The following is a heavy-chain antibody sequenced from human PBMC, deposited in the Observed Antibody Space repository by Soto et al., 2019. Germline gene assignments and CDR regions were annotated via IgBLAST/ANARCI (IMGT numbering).Heavy chain of an antibody. V-gene: IGHV3-11*01. CDR2: ISSSGSTI. CDR1: GFTFSDYY. D-gene: IGHD3-10*01. CDR3: ARDKALQFGELYYYGMDV. Sequence: GGSLRLSCAASGFTFSDYYMSWIRQAPGKGLEWVSYISSSGSTIYYADSVKGRFTISRDNAKNSLYLQMNSLRAEDTAVYYCARDKALQFGELYYYGMDVWGQGTTVTVS. J-gene: IGHJ6*02.